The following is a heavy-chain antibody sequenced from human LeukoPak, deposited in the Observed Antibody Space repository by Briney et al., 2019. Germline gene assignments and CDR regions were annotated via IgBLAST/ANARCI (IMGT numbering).Heavy chain of an antibody. V-gene: IGHV3-23*01. D-gene: IGHD2-8*01. J-gene: IGHJ4*02. CDR2: ISGSGGST. CDR1: GFTFSSYA. CDR3: ASLIVLMVYAIREVDY. Sequence: GGSLRLSFAASGFTFSSYAMSWVRQAPGKGLEWVSAISGSGGSTYYADSVKGRFTISRDNSKNTLYLQMNSLRAEDTAVYYCASLIVLMVYAIREVDYWGQGTLVTVSS.